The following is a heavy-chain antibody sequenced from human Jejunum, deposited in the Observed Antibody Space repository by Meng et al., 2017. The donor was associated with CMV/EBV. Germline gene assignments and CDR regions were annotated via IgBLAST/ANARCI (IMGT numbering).Heavy chain of an antibody. CDR1: GGSFSAYT. Sequence: VQLQELGAGLLKPSETLSLTSTLSGGSFSAYTWSWIRQAPGKGLEWIAEIDHLRRTNFNPSLKSRVSISRDTSRDQFSLRLNSVTAADTAVYYCATADEYAIKYWGQGTLVTVSS. J-gene: IGHJ4*02. CDR3: ATADEYAIKY. V-gene: IGHV4-34*01. D-gene: IGHD5-12*01. CDR2: IDHLRRT.